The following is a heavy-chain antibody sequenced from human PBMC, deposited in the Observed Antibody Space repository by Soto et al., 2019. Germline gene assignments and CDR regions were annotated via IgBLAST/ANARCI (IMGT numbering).Heavy chain of an antibody. CDR3: ASQYCSSTSCYVYWWDY. CDR2: IIPILGIA. V-gene: IGHV1-69*02. J-gene: IGHJ4*02. Sequence: SVKVSCKASGGTFSSYTISWVRQAPGRGFEWMGRIIPILGIANYAQKFQGRVTITADKSTSTAYMELSSLRSEDTAVYYCASQYCSSTSCYVYWWDYWGQGTLVTVSS. D-gene: IGHD2-2*01. CDR1: GGTFSSYT.